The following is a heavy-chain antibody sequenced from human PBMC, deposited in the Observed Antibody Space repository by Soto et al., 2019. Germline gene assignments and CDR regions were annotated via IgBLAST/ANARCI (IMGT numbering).Heavy chain of an antibody. Sequence: PGESLKISCKGSGYSFTSYWIGWVRQMPGKGLEWMGIIYPGDSDIRYSPSFQGQVTISADKSISTAYLQWSSLKASDTAIYYCARLGDYGDYEGWFDPWGQGTLVTVSS. CDR2: IYPGDSDI. D-gene: IGHD4-17*01. CDR1: GYSFTSYW. V-gene: IGHV5-51*01. CDR3: ARLGDYGDYEGWFDP. J-gene: IGHJ5*02.